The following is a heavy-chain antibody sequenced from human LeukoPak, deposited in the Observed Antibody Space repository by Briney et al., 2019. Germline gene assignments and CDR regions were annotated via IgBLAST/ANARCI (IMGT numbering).Heavy chain of an antibody. Sequence: SVKVSCKASGGTFSSYAISWVRQAPGQGLEWMGGIIPIFGTANYAQKFQGRVTINADESTSTAYMELSSLRSEDTAVYYCARPLQPVPRGSSGYDLSGMDVWGKGTTVTVSS. V-gene: IGHV1-69*01. CDR3: ARPLQPVPRGSSGYDLSGMDV. D-gene: IGHD5-12*01. CDR1: GGTFSSYA. CDR2: IIPIFGTA. J-gene: IGHJ6*04.